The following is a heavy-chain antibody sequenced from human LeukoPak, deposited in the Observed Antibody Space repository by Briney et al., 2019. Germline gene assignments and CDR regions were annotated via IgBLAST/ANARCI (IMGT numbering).Heavy chain of an antibody. D-gene: IGHD3-22*01. CDR3: ARGGPYDSSGYTFDC. J-gene: IGHJ4*02. V-gene: IGHV3-30*04. CDR2: ISYDGSNK. CDR1: GFTFSSYA. Sequence: GGSLRLSCAASGFTFSSYAMHWVRQAPGKGLEWVAVISYDGSNKYYADSVKGRFTISRDNSKNTLYLQMNSLRAEDAAVYYCARGGPYDSSGYTFDCWGQGTLVTVSS.